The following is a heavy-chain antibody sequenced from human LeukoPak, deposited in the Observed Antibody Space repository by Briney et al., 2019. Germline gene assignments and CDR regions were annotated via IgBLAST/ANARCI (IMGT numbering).Heavy chain of an antibody. CDR2: ISSSSSTI. CDR1: GFTFSSYS. J-gene: IGHJ6*03. V-gene: IGHV3-48*01. D-gene: IGHD3-10*01. Sequence: GGPLRLSCAASGFTFSSYSMNWVRQAPGKGLEWVSYISSSSSTIYYADSVKGRFTISRDNAKNSLYLQVNSLRAEDTAVYYCARVSLWFGEYYMDVWGKGTTVTVSS. CDR3: ARVSLWFGEYYMDV.